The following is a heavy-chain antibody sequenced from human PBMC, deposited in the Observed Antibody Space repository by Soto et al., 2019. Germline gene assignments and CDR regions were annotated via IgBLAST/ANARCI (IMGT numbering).Heavy chain of an antibody. Sequence: GGSLRLSCAASGFTFSDHYMDWFRQAPGKGLEWVGFIRSKAYGGTTEYAASVKGRFTISRDDSKSIAYLQMNSLKTEDTAVYYCTAYVYYYYGMDVWGQGTTVTVSS. CDR2: IRSKAYGGTT. V-gene: IGHV3-49*03. D-gene: IGHD3-16*01. CDR3: TAYVYYYYGMDV. CDR1: GFTFSDHY. J-gene: IGHJ6*02.